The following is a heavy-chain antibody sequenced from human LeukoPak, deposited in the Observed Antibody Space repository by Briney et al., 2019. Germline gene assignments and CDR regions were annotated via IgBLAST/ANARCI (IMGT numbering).Heavy chain of an antibody. D-gene: IGHD6-19*01. CDR3: TRVLYSSGWYGDHY. CDR1: GFTFSSYS. CDR2: ISSSSTTI. Sequence: GGSLRLSCAASGFTFSSYSMNWVRQAPGKGLEWLSYISSSSTTIYYADSVQGRFTISRDNAKNSLYLQMNSLRAEDTAVYYCTRVLYSSGWYGDHYWGQGALVTVSS. V-gene: IGHV3-48*01. J-gene: IGHJ4*02.